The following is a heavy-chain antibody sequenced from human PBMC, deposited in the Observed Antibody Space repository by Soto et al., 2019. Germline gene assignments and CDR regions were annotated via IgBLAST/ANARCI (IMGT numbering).Heavy chain of an antibody. CDR1: GFTFSTSA. Sequence: EVQLLESGGGLVPPGGSLRLSCAASGFTFSTSAMTWVRQAPGKGLEWVSTTGLNGRTTYYADSVKGRFTVSRDNSKNTLDLQMSSLRAEDTAVYYCATVHGTSRSFDSWGQGTLVTVSS. CDR3: ATVHGTSRSFDS. CDR2: TGLNGRTT. J-gene: IGHJ4*02. V-gene: IGHV3-23*01.